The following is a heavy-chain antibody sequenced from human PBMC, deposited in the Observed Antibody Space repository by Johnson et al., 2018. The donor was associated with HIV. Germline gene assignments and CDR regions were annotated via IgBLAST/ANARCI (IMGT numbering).Heavy chain of an antibody. V-gene: IGHV3-7*05. CDR1: GFTFSSYW. D-gene: IGHD3-10*01. CDR3: ARLPGSPRGAFDI. CDR2: IKQDGSEK. Sequence: VKLVESGGGLVQPGGSLRLSCAASGFTFSSYWMSWVRQAPGKGLEWVANIKQDGSEKYYVDSVKGRFTISRDNAKNSLYLQMNSLRAEDTAVYYCARLPGSPRGAFDIWGQGTMVTVSS. J-gene: IGHJ3*02.